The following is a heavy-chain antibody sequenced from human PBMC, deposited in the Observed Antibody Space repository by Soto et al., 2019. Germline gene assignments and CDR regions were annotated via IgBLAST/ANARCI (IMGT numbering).Heavy chain of an antibody. D-gene: IGHD6-19*01. J-gene: IGHJ6*02. CDR2: ISGSGGST. Sequence: EVQLLESGGGLVQPGGSLRLSCAASGFTFSSYAMSWVRQAPGKGLEWVSAISGSGGSTYYADSVKGRFTISRDNSKNTLYLQMNSLRAEDTAVYYCASGIAVDSTYYYGMDVWGQGTTVTVSS. CDR3: ASGIAVDSTYYYGMDV. CDR1: GFTFSSYA. V-gene: IGHV3-23*01.